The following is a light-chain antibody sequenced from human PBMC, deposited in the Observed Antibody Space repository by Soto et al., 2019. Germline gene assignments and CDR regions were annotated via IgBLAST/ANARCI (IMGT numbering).Light chain of an antibody. CDR2: AAS. CDR1: QSISSY. V-gene: IGKV1-39*01. Sequence: DIQMTQSTSSLSASVGDRVTITCLASQSISSYVNWYQQKPGKAPKFLIYAASSLQSGVPSRFSGSGSGSAFTLTISSLQAEDSATYYCQQGKSFPLTFGGGTKVDI. CDR3: QQGKSFPLT. J-gene: IGKJ4*01.